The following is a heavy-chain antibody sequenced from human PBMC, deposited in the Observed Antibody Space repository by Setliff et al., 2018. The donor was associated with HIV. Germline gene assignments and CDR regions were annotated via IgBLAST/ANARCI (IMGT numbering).Heavy chain of an antibody. CDR1: GGSIISGDHY. V-gene: IGHV4-61*08. CDR3: ARERRGGYSGYDSHWYFDL. D-gene: IGHD5-12*01. Sequence: PSETLSLTCTVSGGSIISGDHYWSWIRQPPGKGLEWIDYIYYSGSTNYNTSLRSRVTISLDASKNQFSLKLSSVTAADTAVYYCARERRGGYSGYDSHWYFDLWGRGTLVTVSS. J-gene: IGHJ2*01. CDR2: IYYSGST.